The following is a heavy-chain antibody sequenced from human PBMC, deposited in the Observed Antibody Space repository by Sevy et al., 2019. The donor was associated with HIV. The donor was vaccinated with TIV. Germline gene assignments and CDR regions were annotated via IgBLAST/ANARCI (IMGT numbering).Heavy chain of an antibody. V-gene: IGHV4-34*01. CDR1: RGSFSGYY. CDR2: LNHSGST. D-gene: IGHD2-2*01. CDR3: ARSPPIVVVPGAPSWFDP. J-gene: IGHJ5*02. Sequence: SETLSLACAVHRGSFSGYYWNWIRRPPGKGLEWIGELNHSGSTNYNPSLKSRVTISVDTSKNQFSLKLSSVTAADTAVYYCARSPPIVVVPGAPSWFDPWGQGTLVTVSS.